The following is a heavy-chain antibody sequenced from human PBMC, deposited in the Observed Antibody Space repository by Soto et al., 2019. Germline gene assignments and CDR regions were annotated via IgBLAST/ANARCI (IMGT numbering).Heavy chain of an antibody. CDR1: GYTFTYDY. D-gene: IGHD6-13*01. J-gene: IGHJ4*02. V-gene: IGHV1-46*01. Sequence: QVQLVQSGAEVKKPGASVKVACRTSGYTFTYDYIHWVRQAPGQGLEWLGIINPASGSTNYAQDFQGRVTLTMDTSTTTAYMELSGLRAEDTAIFYWARDLAAGDHWGQGTLVTVSS. CDR2: INPASGST. CDR3: ARDLAAGDH.